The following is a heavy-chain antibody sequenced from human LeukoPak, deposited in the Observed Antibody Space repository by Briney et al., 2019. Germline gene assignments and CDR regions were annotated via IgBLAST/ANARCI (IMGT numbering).Heavy chain of an antibody. CDR1: GYTFTGYY. CDR3: ARGLDKYDYWSGYFLAY. V-gene: IGHV1-2*02. Sequence: GASVKVSCKASGYTFTGYYMYWVRQAPGQGLEWMGWINPNSGGTNYAQTFQGRVTMTRDTSISTADMELSRLRSDDTAVYYCARGLDKYDYWSGYFLAYWGQGTLVTVSS. D-gene: IGHD3-3*01. CDR2: INPNSGGT. J-gene: IGHJ4*02.